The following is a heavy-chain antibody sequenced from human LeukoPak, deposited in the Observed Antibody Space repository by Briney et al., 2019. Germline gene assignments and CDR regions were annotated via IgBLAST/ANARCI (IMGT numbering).Heavy chain of an antibody. J-gene: IGHJ4*02. D-gene: IGHD3-22*01. CDR2: IIPILGIA. CDR3: ARWGNYYDSSGYYPDY. CDR1: GGTFSSYA. V-gene: IGHV1-69*04. Sequence: SVKVSCKASGGTFSSYAISWVRQAPGQGLEWMGRIIPILGIANYAQKFQGRVTITADKSTSTAYVELSSLRPEDTAVYYCARWGNYYDSSGYYPDYWGQGTLVTSPQ.